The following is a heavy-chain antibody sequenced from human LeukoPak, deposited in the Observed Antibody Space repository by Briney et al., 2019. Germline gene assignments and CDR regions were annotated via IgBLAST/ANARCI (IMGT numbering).Heavy chain of an antibody. D-gene: IGHD3-10*01. CDR2: IYYSGST. V-gene: IGHV4-59*01. CDR1: GGSISSYY. CDR3: SRGFETPDYYYYYMDV. Sequence: SETLSLTCTVSGGSISSYYWSWIRQPPGKGLEWIGYIYYSGSTNYNPSLKSRVTISVDTSKNQFSLKLSSVTAADTAVYYCSRGFETPDYYYYYMDVRGQGTTVTVSS. J-gene: IGHJ6*03.